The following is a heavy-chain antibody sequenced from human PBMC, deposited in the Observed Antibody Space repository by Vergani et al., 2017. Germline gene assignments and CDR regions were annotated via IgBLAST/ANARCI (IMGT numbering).Heavy chain of an antibody. CDR3: ARSESHYYYYMDV. CDR1: GFTFTNFA. J-gene: IGHJ6*03. V-gene: IGHV3-23*01. Sequence: EVQLLESGGNLVQPGGSLRLSCEASGFTFTNFAMTWVRKAPGEGLEWVSGISGSVGFTYYADSVKGRFTISRDNSKNTMFLQMNNLRAEDTAVYDCARSESHYYYYMDVWGKGTTVTVSS. CDR2: ISGSVGFT.